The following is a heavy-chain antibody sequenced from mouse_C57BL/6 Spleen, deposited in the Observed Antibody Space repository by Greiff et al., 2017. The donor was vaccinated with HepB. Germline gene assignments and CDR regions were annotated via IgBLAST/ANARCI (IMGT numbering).Heavy chain of an antibody. V-gene: IGHV3-6*01. CDR1: GYSITSGYY. Sequence: EVKLVESGPGLVKPSQSLSLTCSVTGYSITSGYYWNWIRQFPGNKLEWMGYISYDGSNNYNPSLKNRISITRDTSKNQFFLKLNSVTTEDTATYYCARGELFAYWGQGTLVTVSA. CDR2: ISYDGSN. CDR3: ARGELFAY. J-gene: IGHJ3*01.